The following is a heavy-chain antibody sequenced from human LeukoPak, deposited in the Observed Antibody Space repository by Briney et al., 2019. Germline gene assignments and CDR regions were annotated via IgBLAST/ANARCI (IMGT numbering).Heavy chain of an antibody. CDR1: GGSISSYY. J-gene: IGHJ4*02. Sequence: PSETLSLTCTVSGGSISSYYWSWIRQPPGKGLEWIGYIYYSGSTNYNPSLKSRVTISVDTSKNQFSLKLSSVTAADTAVYYCARRGTNAGPDFDYWGQGTLVTVSS. D-gene: IGHD3-16*01. CDR3: ARRGTNAGPDFDY. V-gene: IGHV4-59*01. CDR2: IYYSGST.